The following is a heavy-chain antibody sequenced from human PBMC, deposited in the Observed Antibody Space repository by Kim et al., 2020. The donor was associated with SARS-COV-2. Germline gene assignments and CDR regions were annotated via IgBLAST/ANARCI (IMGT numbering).Heavy chain of an antibody. V-gene: IGHV3-21*01. CDR2: ISSSSSYI. CDR1: GFTFSSYS. D-gene: IGHD3-10*01. CDR3: ARGLLWFGELLPKTYDY. J-gene: IGHJ4*02. Sequence: GGSLRLSCAASGFTFSSYSMNWVRQAPGKGLEWVSSISSSSSYIYYADSVKGRFTISRDNAKNSLYLQMNSLRAEDTAVYYCARGLLWFGELLPKTYDYWGQGTLVTVSS.